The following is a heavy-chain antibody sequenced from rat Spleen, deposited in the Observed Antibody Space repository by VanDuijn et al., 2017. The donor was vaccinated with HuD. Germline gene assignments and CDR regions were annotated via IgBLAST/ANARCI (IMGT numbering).Heavy chain of an antibody. D-gene: IGHD4-3*01. V-gene: IGHV5S23*01. Sequence: EVQLVESDGGLVQPGRSLKLSCAASGFTFRNFDMAWVRQDPTKGLEWVASISPSGVTYYRDSVKGRFTVSRDNAKSTVHLQMDSLRSEDTATYYCVRQDTSGYANWFGFWGQGTLVTVSS. J-gene: IGHJ3*01. CDR1: GFTFRNFD. CDR3: VRQDTSGYANWFGF. CDR2: ISPSGVT.